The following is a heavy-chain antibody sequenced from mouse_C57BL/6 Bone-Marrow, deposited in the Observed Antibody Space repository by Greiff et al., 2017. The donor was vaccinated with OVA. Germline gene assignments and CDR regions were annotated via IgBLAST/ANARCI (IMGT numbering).Heavy chain of an antibody. CDR3: TTWDYYGSSSWFAY. CDR2: IDPENGDT. V-gene: IGHV14-4*01. Sequence: VQLQQSGAELVRPGASVKLSCTASGFNIKDDYMHWVKQRPEQGLEWIGWIDPENGDTEYASKFQGKATITADTSSNTAYLQLSSLTSEDTAVYYCTTWDYYGSSSWFAYWGQGTLVTVSA. J-gene: IGHJ3*01. D-gene: IGHD1-1*01. CDR1: GFNIKDDY.